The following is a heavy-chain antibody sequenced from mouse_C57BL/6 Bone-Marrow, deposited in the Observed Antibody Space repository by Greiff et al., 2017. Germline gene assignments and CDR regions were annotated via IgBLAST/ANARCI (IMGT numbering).Heavy chain of an antibody. CDR3: ARGDGYDAFDY. V-gene: IGHV1-80*01. Sequence: VKLMESGAELVKPGASVKISCKASGYAFSSYWMNWVKQRPGKGLEWIGQIYPGDGDTNYNGKFKGKATLTADKSSSTAYMQLSSLTSEDSAVYFCARGDGYDAFDYWGQGTTLTVSS. CDR1: GYAFSSYW. CDR2: IYPGDGDT. J-gene: IGHJ2*01. D-gene: IGHD2-2*01.